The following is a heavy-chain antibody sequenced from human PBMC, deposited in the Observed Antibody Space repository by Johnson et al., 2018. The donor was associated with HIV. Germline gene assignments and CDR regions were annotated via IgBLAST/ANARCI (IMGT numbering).Heavy chain of an antibody. V-gene: IGHV3-9*01. CDR1: GFTFDDYA. J-gene: IGHJ3*02. CDR3: AGPPDAFEI. CDR2: ISWNSGSI. Sequence: VQLVESGGGLVQPGRSLRLSCAASGFTFDDYAMHWVRQAPGKGLEWVSGISWNSGSIGYADSVKGRFTISRDNAKNSLYLQMNSLRAEDTAVYYCAGPPDAFEIWGQGTMVTVSS.